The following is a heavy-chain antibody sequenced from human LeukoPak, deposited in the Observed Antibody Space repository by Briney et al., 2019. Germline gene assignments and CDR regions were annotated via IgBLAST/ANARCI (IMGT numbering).Heavy chain of an antibody. Sequence: GGSLRLSCAASEFTFSSYSMNWVRQAPGKGLEWVSGISWNSGSIDYADSVKGRFTISRDNAKNSLYLQMNSLRAEDTALYYCAKDTGTVGATPFDYWGQGTLVTVSS. V-gene: IGHV3-9*01. CDR3: AKDTGTVGATPFDY. CDR1: EFTFSSYS. D-gene: IGHD1-26*01. CDR2: ISWNSGSI. J-gene: IGHJ4*02.